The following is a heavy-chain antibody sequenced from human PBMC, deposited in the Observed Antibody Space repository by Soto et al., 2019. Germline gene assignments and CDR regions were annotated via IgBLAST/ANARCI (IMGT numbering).Heavy chain of an antibody. J-gene: IGHJ6*02. CDR3: ARDRYGDYEEGRYYGMDV. D-gene: IGHD4-17*01. CDR1: GGTFSSYA. V-gene: IGHV1-69*13. CDR2: IIPIFGTA. Sequence: ASVKVSCKASGGTFSSYAISWVRQAPGQGLEWMGGIIPIFGTANYAQKFQGRVTITADESTSTAYMELSSLRSEDTAVYYCARDRYGDYEEGRYYGMDVWGQGTTVTVSS.